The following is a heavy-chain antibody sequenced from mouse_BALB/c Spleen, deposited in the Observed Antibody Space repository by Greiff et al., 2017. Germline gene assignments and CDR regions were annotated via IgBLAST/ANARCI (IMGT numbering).Heavy chain of an antibody. CDR2: INPSTGYT. Sequence: QVQLQQSGAELAKPGASVKMSCKASGYTFTSYWMHWVKQRPGQGLEWIGYINPSTGYTEYNQKFKDKATLTADKSSSTAYMQLSSLTSEDSAVYYCARAETTVVDAMDYWGQGTSVTVSS. CDR1: GYTFTSYW. CDR3: ARAETTVVDAMDY. D-gene: IGHD1-1*01. J-gene: IGHJ4*01. V-gene: IGHV1-7*01.